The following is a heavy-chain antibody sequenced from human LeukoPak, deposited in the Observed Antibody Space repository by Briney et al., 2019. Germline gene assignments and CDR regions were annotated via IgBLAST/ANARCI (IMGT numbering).Heavy chain of an antibody. D-gene: IGHD2/OR15-2a*01. V-gene: IGHV3-30*04. Sequence: GGSLRLSCAASGFTFSSYAMHWVRQAPGKGLEWVAVISYDATNKYYADSVKGRFTLSRDNSKNTLYLQTNTLRDEDTAVYYCAKASSNYFYYFEYWGQGTLVTVSS. J-gene: IGHJ4*02. CDR2: ISYDATNK. CDR1: GFTFSSYA. CDR3: AKASSNYFYYFEY.